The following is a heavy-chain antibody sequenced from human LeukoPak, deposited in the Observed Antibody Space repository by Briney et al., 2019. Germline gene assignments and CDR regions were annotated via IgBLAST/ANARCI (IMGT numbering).Heavy chain of an antibody. D-gene: IGHD2-15*01. J-gene: IGHJ5*02. Sequence: GASVKVSCKASGYTFTCYYIYWVRQAPGQGLEWMGGINPNSGDTKDAQNFQGRVTMTRDTSISTAYMELSGLRSDDTAVYYCARGGPDCGGGTCYRWFDPWGQGTLVTVSS. V-gene: IGHV1-2*02. CDR2: INPNSGDT. CDR1: GYTFTCYY. CDR3: ARGGPDCGGGTCYRWFDP.